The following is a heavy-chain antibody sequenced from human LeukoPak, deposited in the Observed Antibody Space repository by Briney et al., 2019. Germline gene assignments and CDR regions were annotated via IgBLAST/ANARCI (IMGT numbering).Heavy chain of an antibody. D-gene: IGHD4-23*01. J-gene: IGHJ3*02. CDR1: AFTFNNYW. CDR3: ARVRSVGGNPHAFNI. V-gene: IGHV3-74*01. CDR2: IKGDGSST. Sequence: PGGSLRLSCGASAFTFNNYWMHGVRHAPGKGLVWVSRIKGDGSSTNYADSVRGRFTISRDNAKNTVYLQMNSLRVEDTALYYCARVRSVGGNPHAFNIWGQGTMVTVSS.